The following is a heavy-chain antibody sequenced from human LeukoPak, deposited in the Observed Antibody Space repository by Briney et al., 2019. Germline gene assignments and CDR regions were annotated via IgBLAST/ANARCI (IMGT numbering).Heavy chain of an antibody. J-gene: IGHJ4*02. Sequence: SVKVSCKASGGTFSSYAISWVRQAPGQGLEWMGGIIPIFGTANYAQKFQGRVTITADESTSTVYTELSSLRSEDTAVYYCARGGWNYVPYFDYWGQGTLVTVSS. CDR1: GGTFSSYA. CDR3: ARGGWNYVPYFDY. D-gene: IGHD1-7*01. V-gene: IGHV1-69*13. CDR2: IIPIFGTA.